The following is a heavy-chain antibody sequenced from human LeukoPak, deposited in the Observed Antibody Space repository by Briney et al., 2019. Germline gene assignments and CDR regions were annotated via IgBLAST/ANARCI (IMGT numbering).Heavy chain of an antibody. D-gene: IGHD6-13*01. CDR1: GFTFSSYA. Sequence: GGSLRLSCAASGFTFSSYAMHWVRQAPGKGLEWVAVISYDGSNKYYADSVKGRFTISRDNSENTLYLQMNSLRAEDTAVYYCARRCSSSWWYYYYYYMDVWGKGTTVTVSS. CDR3: ARRCSSSWWYYYYYYMDV. CDR2: ISYDGSNK. V-gene: IGHV3-30*01. J-gene: IGHJ6*03.